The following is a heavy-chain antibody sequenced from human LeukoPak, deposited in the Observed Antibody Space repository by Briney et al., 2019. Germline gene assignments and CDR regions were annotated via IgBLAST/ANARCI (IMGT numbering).Heavy chain of an antibody. CDR2: IYTSGST. D-gene: IGHD3-22*01. V-gene: IGHV4-4*07. CDR1: GGSIGGYY. CDR3: ARHDGSGWANWFDP. J-gene: IGHJ5*02. Sequence: SSETLSLTCTVSGGSIGGYYWSWIRQPAGKGLEWIGRIYTSGSTNYNPSLKSRVTMSVDTSKNQFSLKLSSVTAADTAVYYCARHDGSGWANWFDPWGQGTLVTVSS.